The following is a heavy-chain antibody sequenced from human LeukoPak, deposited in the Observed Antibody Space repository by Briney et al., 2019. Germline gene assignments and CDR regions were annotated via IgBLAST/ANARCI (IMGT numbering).Heavy chain of an antibody. Sequence: QAGGSLRLSCVASGFTFSNFWMSWVRQAPGKGLEWVANIKVDGSEKYYADSVKGRFTISRDNAENSLYLQMNSLRAEDTAVYYCAKDRSQWLVWDKYYFDYWGQGTLVTVSS. CDR2: IKVDGSEK. CDR1: GFTFSNFW. CDR3: AKDRSQWLVWDKYYFDY. V-gene: IGHV3-7*03. D-gene: IGHD6-19*01. J-gene: IGHJ4*02.